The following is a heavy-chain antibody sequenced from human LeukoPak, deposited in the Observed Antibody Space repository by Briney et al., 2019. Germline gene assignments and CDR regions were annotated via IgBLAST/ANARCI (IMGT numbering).Heavy chain of an antibody. Sequence: GGSLRHACAASGFTFRSYGMSWVRQAPGKGLEWVSVISADGDATYYADSVKGRFTISRDNSNNTLYLHMSSLTAEDTAVYYCSKVGSASGYAPTDYWGQGILVTVSS. J-gene: IGHJ4*02. D-gene: IGHD2-2*01. CDR3: SKVGSASGYAPTDY. CDR2: ISADGDAT. CDR1: GFTFRSYG. V-gene: IGHV3-23*01.